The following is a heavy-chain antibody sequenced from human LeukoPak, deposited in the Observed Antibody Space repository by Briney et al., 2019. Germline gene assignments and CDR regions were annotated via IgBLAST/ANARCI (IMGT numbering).Heavy chain of an antibody. D-gene: IGHD1-26*01. CDR3: ASRAGSGTYDY. Sequence: GGSLRLACAACGFTFSSYEMQWVRQAPGRGLEYVSAVDSNGGSTYYANSVKGRFTISRDNSKNTLYLQMGSLRAEDMAVYYCASRAGSGTYDYWGQGTLVTVSS. J-gene: IGHJ4*02. CDR2: VDSNGGST. CDR1: GFTFSSYE. V-gene: IGHV3-64*01.